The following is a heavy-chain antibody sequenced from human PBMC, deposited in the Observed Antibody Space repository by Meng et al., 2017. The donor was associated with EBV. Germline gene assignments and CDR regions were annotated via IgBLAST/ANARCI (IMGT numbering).Heavy chain of an antibody. V-gene: IGHV1-18*01. CDR2: ISAYNGNT. J-gene: IGHJ4*02. CDR3: ARGLDYFDY. CDR1: GYTFTRYG. Sequence: QLQLGTSGSRLRKPVASVTVSCKASGYTFTRYGISWVRQAPGQGLEWMGWISAYNGNTNYAQKLQGRVTMTTDTSTSTAYMELRSLRSDDTAVYYCARGLDYFDYWGQGTLVTVSS.